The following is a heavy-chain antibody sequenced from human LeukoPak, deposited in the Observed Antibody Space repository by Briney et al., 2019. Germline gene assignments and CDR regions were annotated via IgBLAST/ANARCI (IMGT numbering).Heavy chain of an antibody. D-gene: IGHD3-3*01. V-gene: IGHV4-39*01. CDR2: IYYSGST. CDR1: SGSISISNYY. Sequence: PSETLSLTCTVSSGSISISNYYWGWIRQPPGKGLEWIGSIYYSGSTYYNPSLKSRVTISVDRSKNQFSLKLSSVTAADTAVYYCARRPAIFGVVIQYYFDYWGQGTLVTVSS. CDR3: ARRPAIFGVVIQYYFDY. J-gene: IGHJ4*02.